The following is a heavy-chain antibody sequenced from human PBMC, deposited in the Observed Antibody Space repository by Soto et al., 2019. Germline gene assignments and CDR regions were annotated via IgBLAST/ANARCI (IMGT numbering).Heavy chain of an antibody. D-gene: IGHD3-22*01. CDR2: ISAYNGNT. V-gene: IGHV1-18*01. CDR3: ASMNYDSSGYYYVFDY. Sequence: QVQLVQSGAEVKKPGASVKVSYKASGYTFTSYGISWVRQAPGQGLEWMGWISAYNGNTNYAQKLPGRVTMTTDTSTSTAYMELRSLRSDDTAVYYCASMNYDSSGYYYVFDYWGQGTLVTVSS. J-gene: IGHJ4*02. CDR1: GYTFTSYG.